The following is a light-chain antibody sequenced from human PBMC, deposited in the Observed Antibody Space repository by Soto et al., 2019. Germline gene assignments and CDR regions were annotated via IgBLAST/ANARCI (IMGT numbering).Light chain of an antibody. CDR1: SSNIGAGND. J-gene: IGLJ2*01. CDR3: QSCESGLSGVV. Sequence: QSVLTQPPSVSGAPGQRVTISCTGSSSNIGAGNDVHWYQQHPGTAPKLLIYGNTKRPSGVPDRFSGSKSGTSASLAITGLQAQAEDDYDCQSCESGLSGVVFGGGTQLTVL. V-gene: IGLV1-40*01. CDR2: GNT.